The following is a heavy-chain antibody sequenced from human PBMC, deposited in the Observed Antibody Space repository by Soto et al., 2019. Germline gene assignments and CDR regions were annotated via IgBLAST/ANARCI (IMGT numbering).Heavy chain of an antibody. D-gene: IGHD3-22*01. CDR3: ARDRGYYYDSSGYPGDAFDI. CDR2: ISYDGSNK. CDR1: GFTFSSYA. Sequence: GGSLRLSCAASGFTFSSYAMHWVRQAPGKGLEWVAVISYDGSNKYYADSVKGRFTISRDNSKNTLYLQMNSLRAEDTAVYYCARDRGYYYDSSGYPGDAFDIWGQGTMVTVSS. V-gene: IGHV3-30-3*01. J-gene: IGHJ3*02.